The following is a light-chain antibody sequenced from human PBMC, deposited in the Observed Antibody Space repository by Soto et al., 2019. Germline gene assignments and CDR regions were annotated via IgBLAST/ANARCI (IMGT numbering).Light chain of an antibody. CDR3: QQRGA. J-gene: IGKJ5*01. Sequence: EIVLTQSPATLSLSPGERATLSCRASQYVSTYLAWYQQKPGQAPRLLIYDASNRATGIPVRFSGSVSGTDFTLTISSLEPEDFAVYYCQQRGAFGQGTRLEIK. CDR2: DAS. V-gene: IGKV3-11*01. CDR1: QYVSTY.